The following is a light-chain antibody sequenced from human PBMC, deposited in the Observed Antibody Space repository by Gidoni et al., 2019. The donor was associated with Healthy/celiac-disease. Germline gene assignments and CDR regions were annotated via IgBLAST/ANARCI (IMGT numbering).Light chain of an antibody. CDR2: DAS. Sequence: DLQLTHSPSTLSASVGDRVTIPCRASQSISSWLAWYQQKPGKAPKLLIYDASSLESGVPSRFSGSGSGTEFTLTISSLQPDDFATYYCQQYNSYSQTFGQGTKVEIK. J-gene: IGKJ1*01. V-gene: IGKV1-5*01. CDR3: QQYNSYSQT. CDR1: QSISSW.